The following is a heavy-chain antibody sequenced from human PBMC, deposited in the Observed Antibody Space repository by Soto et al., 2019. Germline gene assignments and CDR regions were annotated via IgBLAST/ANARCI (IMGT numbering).Heavy chain of an antibody. CDR2: IYYSGST. Sequence: SETLSLTCTVSGGSISSGDYYWSWIRQPPGKGLEWIGYIYYSGSTYYNPSLKSRVTISVDTSKNQFSLKLSSVTAADTAVYYFARVPGFYYDSSGYYQHQKYYYYYGMDVWGQGTTVTVSS. CDR3: ARVPGFYYDSSGYYQHQKYYYYYGMDV. D-gene: IGHD3-22*01. J-gene: IGHJ6*02. CDR1: GGSISSGDYY. V-gene: IGHV4-30-4*01.